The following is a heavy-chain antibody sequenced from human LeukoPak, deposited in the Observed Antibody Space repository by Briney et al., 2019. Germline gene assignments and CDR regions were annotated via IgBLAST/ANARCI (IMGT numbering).Heavy chain of an antibody. J-gene: IGHJ4*02. CDR3: ASWPGGWYGEDS. CDR2: IYGGGST. Sequence: GGSLRLSCEASGFTVSSKYMSWVRQAPGKGLEWVSVIYGGGSTYYADSVKGRFTISRDTSKNTLYLQMNSLRAEDTAVYYCASWPGGWYGEDSWGQGTLVTVSS. CDR1: GFTVSSKY. V-gene: IGHV3-53*01. D-gene: IGHD6-19*01.